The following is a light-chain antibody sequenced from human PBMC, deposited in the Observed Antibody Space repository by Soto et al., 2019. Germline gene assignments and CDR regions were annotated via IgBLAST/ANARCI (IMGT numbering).Light chain of an antibody. V-gene: IGKV1-39*01. CDR1: QSISNF. CDR2: AAS. Sequence: DIQMTQSPSSLSASVGDRVAITCRAGQSISNFLNWYQQKPGTAPKLLIYAASRLQSDVPSRFSGSGSGTAFTLTINSLQPDDVATYYCQQSNSIPYTFGQGTKLEI. J-gene: IGKJ2*01. CDR3: QQSNSIPYT.